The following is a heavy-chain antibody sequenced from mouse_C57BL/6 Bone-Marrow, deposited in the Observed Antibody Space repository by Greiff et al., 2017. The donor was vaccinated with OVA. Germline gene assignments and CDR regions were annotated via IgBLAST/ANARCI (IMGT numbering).Heavy chain of an antibody. D-gene: IGHD1-1*01. J-gene: IGHJ3*01. CDR3: ARSRDGSSPWFAY. V-gene: IGHV1-18*01. CDR2: INPNNGGT. CDR1: GYTFTDYN. Sequence: EVQLQQSGPELVKPGASVKIPCKASGYTFTDYNMDWVKLSHGKSLEWIGDINPNNGGTIYNQKFKGKATLTVDKSSSTAYMELRSLTSEDTAVYYCARSRDGSSPWFAYWGQGTLVTVSA.